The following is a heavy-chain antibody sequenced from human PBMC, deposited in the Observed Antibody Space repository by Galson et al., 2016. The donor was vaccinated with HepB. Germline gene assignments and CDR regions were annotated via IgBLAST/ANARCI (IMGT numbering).Heavy chain of an antibody. CDR1: GGSISSVRFY. V-gene: IGHV4-39*01. CDR2: LYQSGNT. D-gene: IGHD2-2*01. Sequence: SETLSLTCNVSGGSISSVRFYWGWIRQPPGKGLEWIGSLYQSGNTYYNPSLKSRVSISGDTTKNHFSLRLSSVTASDTAIYYCARQPNMCSTTCYVDFWGPGTLVTVSA. J-gene: IGHJ4*02. CDR3: ARQPNMCSTTCYVDF.